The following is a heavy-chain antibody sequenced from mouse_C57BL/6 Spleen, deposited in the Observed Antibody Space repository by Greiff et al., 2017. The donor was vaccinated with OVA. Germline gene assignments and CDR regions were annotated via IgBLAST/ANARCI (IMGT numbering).Heavy chain of an antibody. D-gene: IGHD1-1*01. CDR3: ARGDYYGSSWDYAMDY. Sequence: QVQLQQPGAELVMPGASVKLSCKASGYTFTSYWMHWVKQRPGQGLEWIGEIDPSASYTNYNQKFKGKSTLTVDKSSITAYMHLSSLTSEDSAVYYCARGDYYGSSWDYAMDYWGQGTSVTVSS. J-gene: IGHJ4*01. V-gene: IGHV1-69*01. CDR1: GYTFTSYW. CDR2: IDPSASYT.